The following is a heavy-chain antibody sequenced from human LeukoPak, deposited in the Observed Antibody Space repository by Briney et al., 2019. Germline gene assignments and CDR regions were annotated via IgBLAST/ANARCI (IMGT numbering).Heavy chain of an antibody. Sequence: PGGSLRLSCAASGFTFSSYSMNWVRQAPGKGLEWVSSISSSSSYIYYADSVKGRFTISRDNAKNSLYLQMNSLRAEDTAVYYCAREAHYYDSSGYTDYWGQGTLVTVSS. V-gene: IGHV3-21*01. CDR2: ISSSSSYI. J-gene: IGHJ4*02. D-gene: IGHD3-22*01. CDR3: AREAHYYDSSGYTDY. CDR1: GFTFSSYS.